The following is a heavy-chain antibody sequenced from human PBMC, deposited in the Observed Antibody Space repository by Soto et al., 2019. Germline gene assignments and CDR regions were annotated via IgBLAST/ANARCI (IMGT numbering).Heavy chain of an antibody. Sequence: QVHLVQSGAEVKKPGASVKVSCKGSGYGFTTYGITWVRQAPGQGLERMAWISAHNGNTNYAQQLQGRVTVTRDTSTSPAYMELRSLRSDDTAVYYCARGRYGDYWGEGALVTFSS. CDR1: GYGFTTYG. V-gene: IGHV1-18*01. D-gene: IGHD1-1*01. CDR3: ARGRYGDY. J-gene: IGHJ4*02. CDR2: ISAHNGNT.